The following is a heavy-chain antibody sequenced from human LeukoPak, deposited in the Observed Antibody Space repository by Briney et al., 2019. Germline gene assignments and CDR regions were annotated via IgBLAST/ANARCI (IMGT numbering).Heavy chain of an antibody. J-gene: IGHJ5*02. Sequence: SQTLSLTCEISGDSVTSNSAAWNWIRQSPSRGLEWLGRTYYRSEWYHDYAVSVKGRIIINPDTSKNQFSLHPNSVTPEDTAVYYCARRLTQYDCFDPWGQGILVTVSS. CDR3: ARRLTQYDCFDP. CDR1: GDSVTSNSAA. V-gene: IGHV6-1*01. CDR2: TYYRSEWYH. D-gene: IGHD2-2*01.